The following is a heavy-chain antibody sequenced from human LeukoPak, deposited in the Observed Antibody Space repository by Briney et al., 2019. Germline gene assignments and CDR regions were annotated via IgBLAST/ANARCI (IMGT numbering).Heavy chain of an antibody. CDR3: AREGLISIVRGLNFGY. V-gene: IGHV4-38-2*02. J-gene: IGHJ4*02. CDR1: GYSISTGYY. D-gene: IGHD3-10*01. Sequence: PSETLSLTCIVSGYSISTGYYWGWIRQPPGKGLEWIGNIYHDGSTYYTPSLKSRVTISVDTSKNQFSLKLTSVTAADTAVYYCAREGLISIVRGLNFGYWGQGTLVSVSS. CDR2: IYHDGST.